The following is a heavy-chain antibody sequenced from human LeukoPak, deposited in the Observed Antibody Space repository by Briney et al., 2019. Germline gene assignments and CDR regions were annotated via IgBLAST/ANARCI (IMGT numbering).Heavy chain of an antibody. CDR3: AKRHSDYDYFFDY. V-gene: IGHV3-30*18. Sequence: TGGSLRLSCAASGFTFSSYGMHWVRQAPGKGLEWVAFISSDVSYKYYADSVKGRFTISGDNSKNTLYLQMNSLRPEDTAVYYCAKRHSDYDYFFDYWGQGTLVTVSS. CDR1: GFTFSSYG. J-gene: IGHJ4*02. CDR2: ISSDVSYK. D-gene: IGHD5-12*01.